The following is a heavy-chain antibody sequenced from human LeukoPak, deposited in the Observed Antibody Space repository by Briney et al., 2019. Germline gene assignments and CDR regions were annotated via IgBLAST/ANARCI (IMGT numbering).Heavy chain of an antibody. Sequence: GGSLRLSCAASGFTFSSYSMNWVRQAPGKGLEWVANINQDGSEKYYVDSVKGRFTISRDNAKNSLYLQMNSLRAEDTAVYYCARQECSSSXWGQGTLVTVSS. CDR1: GFTFSSYS. CDR3: ARQECSSSX. CDR2: INQDGSEK. J-gene: IGHJ4*02. V-gene: IGHV3-7*01. D-gene: IGHD6-6*01.